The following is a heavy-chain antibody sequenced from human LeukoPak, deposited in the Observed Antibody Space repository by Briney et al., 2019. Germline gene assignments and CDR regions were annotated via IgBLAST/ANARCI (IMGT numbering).Heavy chain of an antibody. CDR1: GFTFSNYA. D-gene: IGHD3-22*01. V-gene: IGHV3-7*01. CDR2: IKQDGSEK. Sequence: GGSLRLSCAASGFTFSNYAMSWVRQAPGKGLEWVANIKQDGSEKYYVDSVKGRFTISRDNAKNSLYLQMNSLRAEDTAVYYCARRRHSKRITMIVVVIGDYFDYWGQGTLVTVSS. J-gene: IGHJ4*02. CDR3: ARRRHSKRITMIVVVIGDYFDY.